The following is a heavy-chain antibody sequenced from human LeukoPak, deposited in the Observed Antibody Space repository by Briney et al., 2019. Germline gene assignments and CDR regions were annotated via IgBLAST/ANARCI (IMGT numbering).Heavy chain of an antibody. J-gene: IGHJ3*02. CDR2: IYSGGST. V-gene: IGHV3-53*01. CDR1: GFTVSSNY. D-gene: IGHD1-26*01. CDR3: ARDLSPADSGKYFDAFDI. Sequence: GSLRLSCAASGFTVSSNYMSWVRQAPGKGLEWVSVIYSGGSTYYADSVKGRFTISRDNSKNTLYLQMNSLRAEDTAVYYCARDLSPADSGKYFDAFDIWGQGTKVTVSS.